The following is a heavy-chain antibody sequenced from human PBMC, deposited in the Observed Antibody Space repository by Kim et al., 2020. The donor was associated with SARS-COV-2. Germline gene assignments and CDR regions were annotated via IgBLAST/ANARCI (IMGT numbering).Heavy chain of an antibody. D-gene: IGHD2-15*01. Sequence: KGRFTNSRDNSKNTLYLQMNSLRAEDTAVYYCAKDNGLGYCSGGSCYLGYWGQGTLVTVSS. J-gene: IGHJ4*02. CDR3: AKDNGLGYCSGGSCYLGY. V-gene: IGHV3-30*02.